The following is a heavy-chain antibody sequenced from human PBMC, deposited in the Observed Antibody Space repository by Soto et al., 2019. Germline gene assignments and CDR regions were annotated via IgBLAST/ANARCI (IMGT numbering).Heavy chain of an antibody. D-gene: IGHD3-10*01. V-gene: IGHV3-66*01. CDR2: IQGGGSI. J-gene: IGHJ4*02. Sequence: EVLLEESGGGLVQPGGSLRLSCAASGFTVSNNYMAWVRQAPGKGLEWVSVIQGGGSISYADSVRDRFTISRDSSKNTVLPQMNSLRPEDTAVYFCARGEGSGSNALGYWGQGTLVTVSS. CDR1: GFTVSNNY. CDR3: ARGEGSGSNALGY.